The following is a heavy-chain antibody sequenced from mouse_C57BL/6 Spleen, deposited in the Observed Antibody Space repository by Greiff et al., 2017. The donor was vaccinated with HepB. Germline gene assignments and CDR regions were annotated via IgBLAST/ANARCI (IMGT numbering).Heavy chain of an antibody. CDR2: IDPENGDT. CDR1: GFNIKDDY. V-gene: IGHV14-4*01. Sequence: VQLQQSGAELVRPGASVKLSCTASGFNIKDDYMHWVKQRPEQGLEWIGWIDPENGDTEYASKFQGKATITADKSSNTAYLQLSSLTSEDTAVYSCTTNDSDEGGYAMDYWGQGTSVTVSS. CDR3: TTNDSDEGGYAMDY. J-gene: IGHJ4*01.